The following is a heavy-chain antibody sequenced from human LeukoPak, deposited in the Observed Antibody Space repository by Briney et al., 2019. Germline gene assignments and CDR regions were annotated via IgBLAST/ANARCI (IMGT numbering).Heavy chain of an antibody. J-gene: IGHJ4*02. CDR2: ISAYNGNT. D-gene: IGHD3-9*01. Sequence: ASVKVSCKASGYTFTSYGISWVRQAPGQGLEWMGWISAYNGNTNYAQKLQGRVIMTTDTSTSTAYMELRSLRSDDTAVYYCARVAGYDILTGYSPGDYWGQGTLVTVSS. CDR3: ARVAGYDILTGYSPGDY. CDR1: GYTFTSYG. V-gene: IGHV1-18*01.